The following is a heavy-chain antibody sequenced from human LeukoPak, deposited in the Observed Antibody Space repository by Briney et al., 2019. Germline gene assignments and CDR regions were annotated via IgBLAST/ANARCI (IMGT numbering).Heavy chain of an antibody. V-gene: IGHV3-23*01. CDR2: ISGSGGST. CDR1: GFTFSSYA. CDR3: AKADVDFWSGIDY. J-gene: IGHJ4*02. D-gene: IGHD3-3*01. Sequence: GGSLRLSCAASGFTFSSYAMSWVRQAPGKGLEWVSAISGSGGSTYYAGSVKGRFTISRDNSKNTLYLQMNSLRAEDTAVYYCAKADVDFWSGIDYWGQGTLVTVSS.